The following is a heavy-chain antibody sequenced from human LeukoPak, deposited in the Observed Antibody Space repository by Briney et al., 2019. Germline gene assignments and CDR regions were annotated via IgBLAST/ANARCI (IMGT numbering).Heavy chain of an antibody. J-gene: IGHJ4*02. CDR2: ISSSKTYI. CDR1: GFTFIDNS. Sequence: GGSLRLSCAGSGFTFIDNSMHWVRQAPGRGLEWVSSISSSKTYIYYRDSVKGRFTISRDNAKNSLFLQMNSLRVEDTAVYFCARGYCSGTSCYMFDSWGQGTRVIVSS. CDR3: ARGYCSGTSCYMFDS. D-gene: IGHD2-2*01. V-gene: IGHV3-21*01.